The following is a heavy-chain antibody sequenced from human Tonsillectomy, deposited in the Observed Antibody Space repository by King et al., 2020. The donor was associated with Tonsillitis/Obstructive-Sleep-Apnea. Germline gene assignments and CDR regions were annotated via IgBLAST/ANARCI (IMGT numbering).Heavy chain of an antibody. CDR3: ARVSGYYEGWFDP. J-gene: IGHJ5*02. V-gene: IGHV3-33*01. D-gene: IGHD3-22*01. CDR2: IWYDGSNK. Sequence: QLVQSGGGVVQPGRSLRLSCAASGFTFSTYGMHWVRQAPGKGLEWVAVIWYDGSNKYYADSVKGRFTISRDNSKSTLYLHMSSLRAEDTAVYYCARVSGYYEGWFDPWAQGTLVTVSS. CDR1: GFTFSTYG.